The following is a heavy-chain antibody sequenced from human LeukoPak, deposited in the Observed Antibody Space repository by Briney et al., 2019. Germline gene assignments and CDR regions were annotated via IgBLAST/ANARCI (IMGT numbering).Heavy chain of an antibody. CDR2: INPNSGGT. J-gene: IGHJ4*02. V-gene: IGHV1-2*02. CDR3: ARNSGLYGGS. D-gene: IGHD6-19*01. Sequence: GASVKFPCKASGYTFTGYYMPWVRKAPGQGLEWMGWINPNSGGTTYAQKFRGRVTITRDTSISTANWELSSVESDDTAGNSLARNSGLYGGSWGQGTLVTVSS. CDR1: GYTFTGYY.